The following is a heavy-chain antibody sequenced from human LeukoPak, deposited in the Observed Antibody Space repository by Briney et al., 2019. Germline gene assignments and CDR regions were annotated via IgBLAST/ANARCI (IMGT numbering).Heavy chain of an antibody. CDR2: IYPGGSDT. V-gene: IGHV5-51*01. CDR3: ARPLHDYSKYWFDP. Sequence: GESLKISCKGSGYTFTNYWIGWVRQMPGKGLEWMGIIYPGGSDTRYSPSFQGQVTISADKSISTAYLQWNSLKASDTAMYYCARPLHDYSKYWFDPWSQGTLVTVSS. CDR1: GYTFTNYW. J-gene: IGHJ5*02. D-gene: IGHD4-11*01.